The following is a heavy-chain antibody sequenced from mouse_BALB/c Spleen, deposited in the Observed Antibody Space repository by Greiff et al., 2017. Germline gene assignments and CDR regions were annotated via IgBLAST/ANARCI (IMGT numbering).Heavy chain of an antibody. CDR3: ARVYGYDVHWYFDV. CDR1: GYSITSGYY. V-gene: IGHV3-6*02. J-gene: IGHJ1*01. D-gene: IGHD2-2*01. Sequence: VQLKESGPGLVKPSQSLSLTCSVTGYSITSGYYWNWIRQFPGNKLEWMGYISYDGSNNYNPSLKNRISITRDTSKNQFFLKLNSVTTEDTATYYCARVYGYDVHWYFDVWGAGTTVTVSS. CDR2: ISYDGSN.